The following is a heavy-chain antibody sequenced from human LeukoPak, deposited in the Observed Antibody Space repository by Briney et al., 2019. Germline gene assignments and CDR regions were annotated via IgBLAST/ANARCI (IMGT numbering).Heavy chain of an antibody. J-gene: IGHJ4*02. D-gene: IGHD1-14*01. Sequence: GGSLRLSCAASGFTVSSNYMSWVRQAPGKGLEWVSVIYSGGSTYYADSVKGRFTISRDNAKNSLYLQMNSLRAEDTAVYYCARVSRRVGDYWGQGTLVTVSS. V-gene: IGHV3-53*01. CDR3: ARVSRRVGDY. CDR2: IYSGGST. CDR1: GFTVSSNY.